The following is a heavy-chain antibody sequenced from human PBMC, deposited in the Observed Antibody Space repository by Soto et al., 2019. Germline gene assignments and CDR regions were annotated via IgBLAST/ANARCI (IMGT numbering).Heavy chain of an antibody. J-gene: IGHJ6*02. CDR3: ARLPYSNPYYYYYYRMDV. CDR1: GYSFPKYYW. V-gene: IGHV5-51*01. Sequence: PGESLKISCKGSGYSFPKYYWIGWVRQMPGKGLEWMGIIYPGDSDIRYSPSFQGQVTISADKSINTAYLQWSSLKASDSAMYYCARLPYSNPYYYYYYRMDVWGQGTTVTVSS. CDR2: IYPGDSDI. D-gene: IGHD4-4*01.